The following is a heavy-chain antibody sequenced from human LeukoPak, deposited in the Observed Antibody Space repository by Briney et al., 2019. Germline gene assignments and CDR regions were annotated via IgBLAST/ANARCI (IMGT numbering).Heavy chain of an antibody. V-gene: IGHV4-4*07. CDR1: GGSISSYY. CDR2: IYTSGST. J-gene: IGHJ6*03. CDR3: ARPSSSWSYYYYMDV. D-gene: IGHD6-13*01. Sequence: SETLSLTCTVSGGSISSYYWSWIRQPAGKGLEWIGRIYTSGSTNYNPSLKSRVTMSVDTSKNQFSLKLSSVTAADTAVYYCARPSSSWSYYYYMDVWGKGTTVTVSS.